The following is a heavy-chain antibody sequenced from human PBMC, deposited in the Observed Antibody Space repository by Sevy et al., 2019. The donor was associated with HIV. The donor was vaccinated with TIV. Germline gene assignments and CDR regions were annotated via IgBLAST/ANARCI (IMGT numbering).Heavy chain of an antibody. V-gene: IGHV3-30-3*01. CDR2: ISYDGSNK. D-gene: IGHD6-19*01. CDR1: GFTFSSYA. J-gene: IGHJ4*02. Sequence: GGSLRLSCAASGFTFSSYAMHWVRQAPGKGLEWVAVISYDGSNKYYADSVKGRFTISRDNSKNTVYLQMNSLRAEDTAVYYCAGDVGATTKSQWLTECYFDYWGQGTLVTVSS. CDR3: AGDVGATTKSQWLTECYFDY.